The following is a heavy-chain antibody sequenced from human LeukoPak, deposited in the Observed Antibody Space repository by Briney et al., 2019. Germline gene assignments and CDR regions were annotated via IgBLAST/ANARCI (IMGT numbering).Heavy chain of an antibody. D-gene: IGHD3-22*01. J-gene: IGHJ6*03. Sequence: GGSLRLSCAASGFTFHDYGMSWVRQAPGKGLELVSGISWNGGSTGYADSVEGRFTISRDNANLYLHMNNLRDEDTALYHCARVHDRSGYYLYYMDVWGKGTTVTISS. CDR3: ARVHDRSGYYLYYMDV. CDR1: GFTFHDYG. V-gene: IGHV3-20*01. CDR2: ISWNGGST.